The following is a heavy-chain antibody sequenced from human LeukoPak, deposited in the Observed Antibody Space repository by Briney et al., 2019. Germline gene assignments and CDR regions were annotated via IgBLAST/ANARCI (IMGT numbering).Heavy chain of an antibody. CDR1: GFTFSSYA. D-gene: IGHD3-10*01. Sequence: GGSLRLSCAASGFTFSSYAMSWVRQAPGKGLEWVSAISGSGGSTYYADSVKGRFTISRDNSKNTLYLQMNSLRAEGTAVYYCAKDLMDSAHGLVRFGELLSGYFQHWGQGTLVTVSS. V-gene: IGHV3-23*01. CDR2: ISGSGGST. CDR3: AKDLMDSAHGLVRFGELLSGYFQH. J-gene: IGHJ1*01.